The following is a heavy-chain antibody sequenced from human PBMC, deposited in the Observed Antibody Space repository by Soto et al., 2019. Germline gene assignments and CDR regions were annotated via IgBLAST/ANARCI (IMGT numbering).Heavy chain of an antibody. CDR2: INHSGST. CDR1: GGSFSGYY. D-gene: IGHD5-12*01. CDR3: ARKTSSDIVATITTFDY. Sequence: SETLSLTCAVYGGSFSGYYWSWIRQPPGKGLEWIGEINHSGSTNYNPSLKSRVTISVDTSKNQFSLKLSSVTAADTAVYYCARKTSSDIVATITTFDYWGQGTLVTVSS. V-gene: IGHV4-34*01. J-gene: IGHJ4*02.